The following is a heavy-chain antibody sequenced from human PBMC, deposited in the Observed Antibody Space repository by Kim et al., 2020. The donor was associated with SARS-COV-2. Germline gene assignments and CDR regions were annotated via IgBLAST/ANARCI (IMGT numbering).Heavy chain of an antibody. CDR1: GFTFSSYG. CDR3: AKSLHGTKVEYSSWENW. J-gene: IGHJ5*01. Sequence: GGSLRLSCAASGFTFSSYGMHWVRQAPGKGLEWVAVISYDGSNKYYADSVKGRFTISRDNSKNTLYLQMNSMRAEDTAVYYCAKSLHGTKVEYSSWENW. CDR2: ISYDGSNK. D-gene: IGHD6-6*01. V-gene: IGHV3-30*18.